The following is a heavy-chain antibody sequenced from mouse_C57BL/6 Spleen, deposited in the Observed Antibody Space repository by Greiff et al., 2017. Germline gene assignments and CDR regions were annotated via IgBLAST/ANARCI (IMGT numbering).Heavy chain of an antibody. D-gene: IGHD4-1*01. V-gene: IGHV1-7*01. Sequence: QVQLQQSGAELAKPGASVKLSCKASGYTFTSYWMHWVKQRPGQGLEWIGYINPSSGYTKYNQKFKDKATLTADESSSTAYMQLSSLTYEDSAVYYCARWTGTEAYWGQGTLVTVSA. CDR3: ARWTGTEAY. CDR2: INPSSGYT. CDR1: GYTFTSYW. J-gene: IGHJ3*01.